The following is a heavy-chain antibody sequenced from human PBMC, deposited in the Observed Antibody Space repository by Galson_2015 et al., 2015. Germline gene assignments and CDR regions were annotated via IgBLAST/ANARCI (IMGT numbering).Heavy chain of an antibody. CDR2: IWYDGSNK. J-gene: IGHJ6*03. CDR1: GFPFSSYG. D-gene: IGHD2-15*01. Sequence: AASGFPFSSYGMHWVRQAPGKGLEWVAVIWYDGSNKYYADSVKGRFTISRDNSKNTLYLQMNSLRAEDTAVYYCARDRSEYCRGGSCYYYYYYMDVWGKGTTVTVSS. CDR3: ARDRSEYCRGGSCYYYYYYMDV. V-gene: IGHV3-33*01.